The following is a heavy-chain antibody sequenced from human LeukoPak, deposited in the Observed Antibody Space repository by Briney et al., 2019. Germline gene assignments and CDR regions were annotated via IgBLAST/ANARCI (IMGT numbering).Heavy chain of an antibody. D-gene: IGHD5-18*01. CDR2: IYYSGST. V-gene: IGHV4-30-4*01. Sequence: KPSETLSLTCTVSGGSISSGDYYWSWIRQPPGKGLEWIGYIYYSGSTYYNPSLKSRVTISVDTSKNQFSLKLSSVTAADTAVYYCARGRPAAIDGYSYGYSFYYYYCGMDVWGQGTTVTVSS. CDR1: GGSISSGDYY. CDR3: ARGRPAAIDGYSYGYSFYYYYCGMDV. J-gene: IGHJ6*02.